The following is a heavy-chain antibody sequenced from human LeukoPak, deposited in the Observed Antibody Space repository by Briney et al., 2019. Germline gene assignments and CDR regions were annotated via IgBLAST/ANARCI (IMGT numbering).Heavy chain of an antibody. J-gene: IGHJ4*02. CDR2: INPNSGAT. Sequence: ASVKLSCKASGYTFTGYYMHWVRQAPGQGLEWMGWINPNSGATDYAQKFQDRVTVTRDTSISTAYMDLSGLRSDDTAVYYCARGIAVAGNDYWGQGTLVTVSS. CDR1: GYTFTGYY. D-gene: IGHD6-19*01. V-gene: IGHV1-2*02. CDR3: ARGIAVAGNDY.